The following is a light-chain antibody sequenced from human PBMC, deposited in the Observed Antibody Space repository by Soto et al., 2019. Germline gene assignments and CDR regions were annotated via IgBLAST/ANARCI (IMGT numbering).Light chain of an antibody. Sequence: QSVLTQPPSVSAAPGQTVTISCSGSSSNIGNNYVSWYQQLPGTAPKLLIYDNNKRPSGIPDRFSGSKSGTSATLGITGLQTGDEADYHCGAWDSSLSAGVFGGGTKLTVL. CDR3: GAWDSSLSAGV. CDR1: SSNIGNNY. CDR2: DNN. V-gene: IGLV1-51*01. J-gene: IGLJ3*02.